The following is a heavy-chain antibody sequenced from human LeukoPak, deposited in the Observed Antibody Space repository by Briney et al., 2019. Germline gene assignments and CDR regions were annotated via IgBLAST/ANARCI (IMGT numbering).Heavy chain of an antibody. J-gene: IGHJ4*02. CDR1: GFTFTAYA. CDR3: ARVGLGSGFDY. V-gene: IGHV3-7*01. CDR2: IHDDGIVT. Sequence: GGSLRLSCAASGFTFTAYAMSWFRQTPEKGLEWVANIHDDGIVTHYVDSVKGRFTISRDNSKNTLYLQMGSLRAEDLAVYYCARVGLGSGFDYWGQGTLVTVSS. D-gene: IGHD1-26*01.